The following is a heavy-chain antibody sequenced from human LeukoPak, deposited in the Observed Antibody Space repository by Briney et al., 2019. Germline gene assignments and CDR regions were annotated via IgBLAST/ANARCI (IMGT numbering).Heavy chain of an antibody. Sequence: GGSLRISCAASGFTFSSYAMSWVRQAPGKGLEWVSAISGSGGSTYYADSVRGRFTISRDNSKNTLYLQMSSLRAEDTAVYYCAKENNSGRDFWSGLIDYWGQGTLVTVSS. D-gene: IGHD3-3*01. J-gene: IGHJ4*02. V-gene: IGHV3-23*01. CDR2: ISGSGGST. CDR3: AKENNSGRDFWSGLIDY. CDR1: GFTFSSYA.